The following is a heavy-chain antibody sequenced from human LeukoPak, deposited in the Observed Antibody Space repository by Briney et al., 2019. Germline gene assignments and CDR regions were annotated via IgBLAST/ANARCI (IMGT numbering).Heavy chain of an antibody. V-gene: IGHV3-21*01. Sequence: PGGSLRLSRAASGFTFSSHSMNWVRQAPGKGLEWVSSISSSSSYIYYADSVKGRFTISRDNAKNSLYLQMNSLRAEDTAVYYCASGYCSSTSCYPAWGQGTLVTVSS. J-gene: IGHJ5*02. CDR1: GFTFSSHS. CDR3: ASGYCSSTSCYPA. CDR2: ISSSSSYI. D-gene: IGHD2-2*01.